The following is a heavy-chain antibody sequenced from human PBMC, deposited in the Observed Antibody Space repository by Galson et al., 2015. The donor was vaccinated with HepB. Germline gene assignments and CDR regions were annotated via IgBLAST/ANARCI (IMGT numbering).Heavy chain of an antibody. CDR2: ISRSGTNM. J-gene: IGHJ3*02. CDR3: ARDQKSYIYAFDR. CDR1: GFSFSSYG. D-gene: IGHD2/OR15-2a*01. V-gene: IGHV3-21*01. Sequence: SLRLSCAASGFSFSSYGMNWVRQAPGKGLQWVSSISRSGTNMYYADSVKGRFTISRDNAKNSLYLQMNSLRAEDTAVYYCARDQKSYIYAFDRWGQGTMVTVSS.